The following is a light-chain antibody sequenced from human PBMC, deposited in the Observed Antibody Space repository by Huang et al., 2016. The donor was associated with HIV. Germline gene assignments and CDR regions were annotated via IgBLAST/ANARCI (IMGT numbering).Light chain of an antibody. Sequence: IVMTQSPDTLSVSPGERATLSCRASQGVRDKLAWYQQKPGQAPRLLLHATSTRAAGVPARFSGSGSGTDFTRTSSSLQSEDCGVYYCQQYESWPPLTFGGGTKVEIK. CDR2: ATS. CDR3: QQYESWPPLT. V-gene: IGKV3-15*01. J-gene: IGKJ4*01. CDR1: QGVRDK.